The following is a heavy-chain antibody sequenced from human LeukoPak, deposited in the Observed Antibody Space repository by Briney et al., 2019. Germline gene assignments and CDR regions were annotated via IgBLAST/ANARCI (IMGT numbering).Heavy chain of an antibody. CDR3: VRDRGGASVDY. CDR1: GFTFAGYW. D-gene: IGHD3-16*01. CDR2: IKQDASEE. V-gene: IGHV3-7*01. J-gene: IGHJ4*02. Sequence: GGSLRLSCAASGFTFAGYWISWVRQAPGKGLEWVANIKQDASEEYYVDSVKGRFTISRDNAKNSLYLQMNSLRAEDTAVYYCVRDRGGASVDYWGQGTLVTVSS.